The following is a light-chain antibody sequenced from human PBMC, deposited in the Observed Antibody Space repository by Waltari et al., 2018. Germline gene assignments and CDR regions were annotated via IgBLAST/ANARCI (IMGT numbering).Light chain of an antibody. J-gene: IGKJ4*01. CDR1: QSVGSY. Sequence: EIVLTQSPATLSLSPGERANLSCRASQSVGSYLAWYQQRPGQAPRLLIYDASNRATGIPARFSGSGSGTDFTLTISSLEPEDFAVYYCQQRSIWPPLTFGGGTKVEIK. CDR3: QQRSIWPPLT. V-gene: IGKV3-11*01. CDR2: DAS.